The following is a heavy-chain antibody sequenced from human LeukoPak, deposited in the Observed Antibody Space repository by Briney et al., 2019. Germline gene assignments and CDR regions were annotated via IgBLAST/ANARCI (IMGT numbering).Heavy chain of an antibody. CDR2: IYYSGST. D-gene: IGHD3-22*01. CDR1: GGSISSYY. CDR3: ARTPSYYYDSSGYYLLPERRYYFDY. J-gene: IGHJ4*02. V-gene: IGHV4-59*12. Sequence: SETLSLTCTVSGGSISSYYWSWIRQPPGKGLEWIGYIYYSGSTNYNPSLKSRVTISVDTSKNQFSLKLSSVTAADTAVYYCARTPSYYYDSSGYYLLPERRYYFDYWGQGTLVTVSS.